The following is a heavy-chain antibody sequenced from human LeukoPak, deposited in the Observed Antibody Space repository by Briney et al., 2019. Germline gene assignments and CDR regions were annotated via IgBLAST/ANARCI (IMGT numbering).Heavy chain of an antibody. CDR1: GYTFTAYY. CDR2: INPNSGGT. V-gene: IGHV1-2*02. Sequence: ASVKVSCKASGYTFTAYYIHWVRQAPGQGLECMGWINPNSGGTDYTQKFQGRITMTRDTSISTAYMELSRLRSDDTAVYYCARAPASYAFDIWGQGTLVTVSS. J-gene: IGHJ3*02. CDR3: ARAPASYAFDI.